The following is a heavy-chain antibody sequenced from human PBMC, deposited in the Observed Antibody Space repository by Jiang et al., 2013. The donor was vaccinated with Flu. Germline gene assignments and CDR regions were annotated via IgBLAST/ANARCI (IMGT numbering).Heavy chain of an antibody. CDR1: GGSISSSILV. D-gene: IGHD3-10*01. V-gene: IGHV4-39*01. CDR3: ARQSGDTMVRGVIRDAFDI. CDR2: IYYNGYT. J-gene: IGHJ3*02. Sequence: SLTCAVSGGSISSSILVLGLDPAAPGKGLEWIGSIYYNGYTYYNPSLKSRVTFSVDTSKKLFSLRLSSVTAADTAVYYCARQSGDTMVRGVIRDAFDIWGQGTIVTVSS.